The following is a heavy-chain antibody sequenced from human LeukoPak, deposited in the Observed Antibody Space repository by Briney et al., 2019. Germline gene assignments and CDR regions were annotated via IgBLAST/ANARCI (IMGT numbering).Heavy chain of an antibody. D-gene: IGHD3-10*01. CDR1: GGSISSSNW. J-gene: IGHJ4*02. Sequence: SETLSLTCAVSGGSISSSNWWSWVRQPPGKGLEWIGEIYHSGSTNYNPSLKSRVTISVDKSKNQFSLKLSSVTAADTAVYYCAGRAGWFGELLKGAFDYWGQGTLVTVSS. CDR2: IYHSGST. CDR3: AGRAGWFGELLKGAFDY. V-gene: IGHV4-4*02.